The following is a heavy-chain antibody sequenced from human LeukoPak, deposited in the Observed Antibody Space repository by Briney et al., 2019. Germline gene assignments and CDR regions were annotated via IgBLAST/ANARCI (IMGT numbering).Heavy chain of an antibody. D-gene: IGHD5-18*01. V-gene: IGHV3-30*04. J-gene: IGHJ3*02. CDR2: ISTDGSTK. Sequence: PGRSLRLSCVASGFTFSGYGMHWVRQAPGKGLEWVAVISTDGSTKYYADSVKGRFTMSRDNSKNTMYLQMNSLRAEDTAVYYCARVVVDTAMADAFDIWGQGTMVTVSS. CDR1: GFTFSGYG. CDR3: ARVVVDTAMADAFDI.